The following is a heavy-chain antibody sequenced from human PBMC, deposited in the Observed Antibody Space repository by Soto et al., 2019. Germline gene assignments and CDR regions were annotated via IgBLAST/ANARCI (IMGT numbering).Heavy chain of an antibody. CDR1: GFTFSHAW. Sequence: LLVESGGGFVQPGGPLRLSCVASGFTFSHAWMDWVRQAPGKGLEWVGRIKSISDGETTNYAASVAGRFTISRDDSKNTLFLHVNSRKTEDTGVYYCTRRIAVAGTYYFEYWGQGTLVTVSS. D-gene: IGHD6-19*01. CDR3: TRRIAVAGTYYFEY. V-gene: IGHV3-15*07. J-gene: IGHJ4*02. CDR2: IKSISDGETT.